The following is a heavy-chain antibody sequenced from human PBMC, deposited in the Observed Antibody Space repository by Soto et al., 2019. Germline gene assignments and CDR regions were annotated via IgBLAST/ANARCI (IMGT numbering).Heavy chain of an antibody. D-gene: IGHD2-2*02. V-gene: IGHV1-18*01. Sequence: ASVKVSCKASGYTFTSYGISWVRQAPGQGLEWMGWISAYNGNTNYAQKLQGRVTMTTDTSTSTAYMELRSLRSGDTAVYYCARDPKIEDIVVVPAAIRGYYYYGMDVWGQGTTVTVSS. J-gene: IGHJ6*02. CDR3: ARDPKIEDIVVVPAAIRGYYYYGMDV. CDR1: GYTFTSYG. CDR2: ISAYNGNT.